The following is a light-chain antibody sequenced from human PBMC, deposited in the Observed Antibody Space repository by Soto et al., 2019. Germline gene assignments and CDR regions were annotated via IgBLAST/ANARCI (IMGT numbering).Light chain of an antibody. Sequence: QSALTQPPSASGSPGQSVTISCTGTSSDVGAFNFVSWYQQHPGKAPKLMIYQVTKRPSGVPYRFSASKSGNTASLTVSGFQAEDEADYYCSSKAVNSVYVFGTGTKLTVL. CDR1: SSDVGAFNF. CDR3: SSKAVNSVYV. J-gene: IGLJ1*01. CDR2: QVT. V-gene: IGLV2-8*01.